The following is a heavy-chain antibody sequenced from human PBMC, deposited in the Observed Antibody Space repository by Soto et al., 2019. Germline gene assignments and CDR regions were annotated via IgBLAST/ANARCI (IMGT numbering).Heavy chain of an antibody. CDR3: ARGDYAKSFDI. CDR2: IYYSGSA. J-gene: IGHJ3*02. Sequence: QVQLQESGPELVKPSDALSLICAVSGYSVSSSNWWGWIRQPPGKGLEWIGNIYYSGSAYYNTSLKSGVTMSGDTAKNQCSSKVTSVTAVDTAVYYCARGDYAKSFDIWGQRTKVTVAS. CDR1: GYSVSSSNW. V-gene: IGHV4-28*03. D-gene: IGHD2-2*01.